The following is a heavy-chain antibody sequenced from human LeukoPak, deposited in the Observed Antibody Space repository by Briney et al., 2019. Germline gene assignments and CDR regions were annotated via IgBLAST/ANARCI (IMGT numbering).Heavy chain of an antibody. Sequence: SETLSLTCTVSGGSISSSSYYWGWIRQPPGKGLEWIGSIYYSGSTYYNPSLKSRVTISVDTSKNQFSLKLSSVTAADTAVYYCARGGGGKANAFDIWGQGTMVTVSS. D-gene: IGHD4-23*01. J-gene: IGHJ3*02. CDR3: ARGGGGKANAFDI. CDR2: IYYSGST. CDR1: GGSISSSSYY. V-gene: IGHV4-39*07.